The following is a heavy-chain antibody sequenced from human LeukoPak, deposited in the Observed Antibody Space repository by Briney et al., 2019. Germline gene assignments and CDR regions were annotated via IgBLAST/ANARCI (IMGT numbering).Heavy chain of an antibody. V-gene: IGHV1-18*01. CDR3: ARSGYCSSSSCYRESDGLDF. CDR2: INPYNGNT. D-gene: IGHD2-2*01. CDR1: GYTFSNYG. J-gene: IGHJ3*01. Sequence: ASVKVSCKASGYTFSNYGIIWVRQAPGKGLEWMGWINPYNGNTNFGQKVQGRLTMTTDTTTRTAYMELTNLRSGDTAVYYCARSGYCSSSSCYRESDGLDFWGQGTMVTVSS.